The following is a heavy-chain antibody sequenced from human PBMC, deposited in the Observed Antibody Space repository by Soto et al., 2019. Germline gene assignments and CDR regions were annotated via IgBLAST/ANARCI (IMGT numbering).Heavy chain of an antibody. Sequence: EVQLVESGGGLVQPGGSLRFSCAASGFTFSSYWMSWVRQAPGKGLEWVANIKQDGSEKYYVDSVKGRFTISRDNAKNSLYLQMNSLRAEDTAVYYCAREGYCSGGSCYSEPPLDYWGQGTLVTVSS. CDR1: GFTFSSYW. D-gene: IGHD2-15*01. J-gene: IGHJ4*02. CDR3: AREGYCSGGSCYSEPPLDY. V-gene: IGHV3-7*01. CDR2: IKQDGSEK.